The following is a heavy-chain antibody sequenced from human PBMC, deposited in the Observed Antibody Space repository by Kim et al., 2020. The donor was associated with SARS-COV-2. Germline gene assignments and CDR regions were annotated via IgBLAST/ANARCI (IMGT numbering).Heavy chain of an antibody. J-gene: IGHJ3*02. D-gene: IGHD1-26*01. Sequence: ADSVKGRFTVSRDNAKNTLYLQMNTLSADDTAVYYCARINSASFYWGAFDIWGQGTMVTVSS. V-gene: IGHV3-74*01. CDR3: ARINSASFYWGAFDI.